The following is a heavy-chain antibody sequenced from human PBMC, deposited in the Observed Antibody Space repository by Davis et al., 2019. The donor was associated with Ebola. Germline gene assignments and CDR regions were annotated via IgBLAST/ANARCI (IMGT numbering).Heavy chain of an antibody. D-gene: IGHD2-15*01. J-gene: IGHJ6*02. CDR3: ARGPRGYCSGGSCVLDYYYYGMDV. CDR2: IYYSGST. V-gene: IGHV4-34*01. CDR1: GGSFSGYY. Sequence: MPSETLSLTCAVYGGSFSGYYWSWIRQPPGKGLEWIGYIYYSGSTYYNPSLKSRVTISVDTSKNQFSLKLSSVTAADTAVYYCARGPRGYCSGGSCVLDYYYYGMDVWGQGTTVTVSS.